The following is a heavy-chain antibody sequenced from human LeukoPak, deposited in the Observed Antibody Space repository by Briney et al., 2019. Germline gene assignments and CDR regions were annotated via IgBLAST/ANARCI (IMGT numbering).Heavy chain of an antibody. J-gene: IGHJ4*02. Sequence: SETLSLTCTVSGGSISSSSYYWGWIRQPPGKGLEWIGSIYYSGSTYYNPSLKSRVTISVDTSKNQFSLKLSSVTAADTAMYYCARVFQGGEWLLGGLDCWGQGTLVTVSS. CDR2: IYYSGST. V-gene: IGHV4-39*07. CDR1: GGSISSSSYY. CDR3: ARVFQGGEWLLGGLDC. D-gene: IGHD3-3*01.